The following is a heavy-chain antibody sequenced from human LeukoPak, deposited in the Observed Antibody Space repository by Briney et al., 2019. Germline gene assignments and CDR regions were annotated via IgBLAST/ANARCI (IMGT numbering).Heavy chain of an antibody. CDR3: VSPGVGTWDLDY. V-gene: IGHV3-7*01. Sequence: GGTPRLSCAVSGFTFCSYAMSWVRQAPGTGLESVANIKQDETEKYYVASVKGRFTFARDNAKISLYPHLNSLMAGATAVYYVVSPGVGTWDLDYWGQGTLVTVSS. J-gene: IGHJ4*02. D-gene: IGHD2-8*01. CDR2: IKQDETEK. CDR1: GFTFCSYA.